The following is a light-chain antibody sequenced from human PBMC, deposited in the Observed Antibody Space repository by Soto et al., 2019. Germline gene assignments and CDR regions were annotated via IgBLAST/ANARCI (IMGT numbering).Light chain of an antibody. V-gene: IGLV2-14*01. CDR2: EVS. CDR1: SSDVGSSNF. Sequence: QSALTQPASVSGSPGQSITISCTGTSSDVGSSNFVSWYQQHPGKAPKLIFYEVSNRPPGLSDRFSGSKSGTTASLTISGLQAEDEADYFCSSYTTNKTLLFGGGTKGTVL. J-gene: IGLJ2*01. CDR3: SSYTTNKTLL.